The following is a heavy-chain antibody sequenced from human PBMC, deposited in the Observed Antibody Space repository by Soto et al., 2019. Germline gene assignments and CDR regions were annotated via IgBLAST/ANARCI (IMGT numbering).Heavy chain of an antibody. Sequence: QVQLQESGPGLVKPSQTLSLICTVSGGSISSGGYYWSWIRQHTGKGLEWIGYIYYSGSTYYNPSLKSRVTISVDTSKNQFSLKLSSVTAADTSVYYCARVVAATHNDYWGQGTLVTVSS. CDR3: ARVVAATHNDY. CDR2: IYYSGST. J-gene: IGHJ4*02. CDR1: GGSISSGGYY. V-gene: IGHV4-31*03. D-gene: IGHD2-15*01.